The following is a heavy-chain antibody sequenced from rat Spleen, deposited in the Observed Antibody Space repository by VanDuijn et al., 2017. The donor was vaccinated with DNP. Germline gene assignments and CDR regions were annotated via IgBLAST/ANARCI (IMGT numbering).Heavy chain of an antibody. CDR3: VKYYSSWFAN. J-gene: IGHJ3*01. CDR2: ISYSGST. CDR1: GYSITSNY. Sequence: EVQLQESGPGLVKPSQSLSLTCSVTGYSITSNYWGWFRRFPGNKMEWIGHISYSGSTTYNPSLKSRISITRDTSKNQFFLQLNSVITEDTATYYCVKYYSSWFANWGQGTLVTVSS. V-gene: IGHV3-1*01. D-gene: IGHD1-2*01.